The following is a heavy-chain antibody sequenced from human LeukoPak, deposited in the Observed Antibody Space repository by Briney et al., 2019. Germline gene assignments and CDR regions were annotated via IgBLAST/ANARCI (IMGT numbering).Heavy chain of an antibody. CDR2: INPNSGGT. CDR3: AISTGVDAFDI. J-gene: IGHJ3*02. V-gene: IGHV1-2*02. Sequence: GASVKVSCKASGYTFTGYYMHWVRQAPGQGLEWMGWINPNSGGTNYVQKFQGRVTMTRDTSISTAYMELSRLRADDTAVYYCAISTGVDAFDIWGQGTMVTVSS. CDR1: GYTFTGYY. D-gene: IGHD3-10*01.